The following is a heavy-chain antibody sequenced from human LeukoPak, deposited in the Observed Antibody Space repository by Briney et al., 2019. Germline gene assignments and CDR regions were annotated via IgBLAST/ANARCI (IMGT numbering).Heavy chain of an antibody. J-gene: IGHJ6*02. CDR3: ASLLEEDSSGYYGMDV. V-gene: IGHV4-31*03. D-gene: IGHD3-22*01. CDR1: GGSISSGGYY. CDR2: IYYSGST. Sequence: PSETLSLTCTVSGGSISSGGYYWSCIRQHPGKGLEWIGYIYYSGSTYYNPSLKSRVTISVDTSKNQFSLKLSSVTAADTAVYYCASLLEEDSSGYYGMDVWGQGTTVTVSS.